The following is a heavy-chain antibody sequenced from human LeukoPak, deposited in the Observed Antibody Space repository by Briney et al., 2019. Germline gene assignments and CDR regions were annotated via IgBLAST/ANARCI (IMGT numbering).Heavy chain of an antibody. J-gene: IGHJ3*02. D-gene: IGHD1-26*01. V-gene: IGHV3-21*04. CDR1: GFTFSSYS. CDR3: ARGGSYLSAFDI. CDR2: ISSSSSSYI. Sequence: GGSLRLYCAASGFTFSSYSMNWVRQAPGKGLEWVSSISSSSSSYIYYADSVKGRFTISRDNAKNSLYLQMNSLRAEDTAVYYCARGGSYLSAFDIWGQGTMVTVSS.